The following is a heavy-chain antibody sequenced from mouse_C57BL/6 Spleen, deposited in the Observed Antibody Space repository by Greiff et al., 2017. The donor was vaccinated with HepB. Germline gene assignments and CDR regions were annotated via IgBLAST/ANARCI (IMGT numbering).Heavy chain of an antibody. Sequence: LVESGAELVRPGASVTLSCKASGYTFTDYEMHWVKQTPVHGLEWIGAIDPETGGTAYNQKFKGKAILTADKSSSTAYMELRSLTSEDSAVYYCTVYYSNFFDYWGQGTTLTVSS. CDR2: IDPETGGT. D-gene: IGHD2-5*01. V-gene: IGHV1-15*01. CDR3: TVYYSNFFDY. CDR1: GYTFTDYE. J-gene: IGHJ2*01.